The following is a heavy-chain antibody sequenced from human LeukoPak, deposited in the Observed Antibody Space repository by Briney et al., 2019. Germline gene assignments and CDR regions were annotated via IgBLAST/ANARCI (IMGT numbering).Heavy chain of an antibody. CDR3: ARGWKGHDYGDYGAWWFDP. Sequence: ASVKVSCKASGYTFTSYDINWVRQATGQGLEWMGWMNPNSGNTGYAQKFQGRVTMTRSTSISTAYMELSSLRSEDTAVYYCARGWKGHDYGDYGAWWFDPWGQGTLVTVSS. V-gene: IGHV1-8*01. J-gene: IGHJ5*02. CDR2: MNPNSGNT. D-gene: IGHD4-17*01. CDR1: GYTFTSYD.